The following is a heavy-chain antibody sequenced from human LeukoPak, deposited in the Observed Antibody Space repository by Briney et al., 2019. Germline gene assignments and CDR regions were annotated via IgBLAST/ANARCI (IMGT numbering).Heavy chain of an antibody. D-gene: IGHD3-16*01. Sequence: GGSLRLSCAASGFTFSSYWMSWVRQAPGKGLEWVANIKQDGSEKYYVDSVKGRFTISRDNAKNSLYLQMNSLRAEDTAVYYCAREPGNWGPEYYFDYWGQGTLVTVSS. CDR3: AREPGNWGPEYYFDY. CDR2: IKQDGSEK. CDR1: GFTFSSYW. J-gene: IGHJ4*02. V-gene: IGHV3-7*01.